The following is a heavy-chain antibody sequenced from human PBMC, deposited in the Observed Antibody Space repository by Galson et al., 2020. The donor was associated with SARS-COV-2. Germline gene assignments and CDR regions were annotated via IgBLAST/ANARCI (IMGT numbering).Heavy chain of an antibody. V-gene: IGHV3-9*01. J-gene: IGHJ4*02. Sequence: TGGSLRLSCAASGFNFPHYAMFWVRQAPGKGLEWVSTITWNSGLAAYADSVRGRFTLSRDNAKNSLYLQMNSLRPEDTAFYYCAKANYGDYGGPDYWAGEPWSPSPQ. CDR2: ITWNSGLA. D-gene: IGHD4-17*01. CDR3: AKANYGDYGGPDY. CDR1: GFNFPHYA.